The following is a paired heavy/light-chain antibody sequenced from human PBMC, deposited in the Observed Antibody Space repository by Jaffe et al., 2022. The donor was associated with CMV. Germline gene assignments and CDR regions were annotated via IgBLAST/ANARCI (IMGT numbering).Light chain of an antibody. Sequence: EIVLTQSPATLSLSPGERATLSCRASQSVSSYLAWYQQKPGQAPRLLIYDASNRATGIPARFSGSGSGTDFTLTISSLEPEDFAVYYCQQRSNFKFGQGTKVEIK. CDR2: DAS. CDR1: QSVSSY. V-gene: IGKV3-11*01. J-gene: IGKJ1*01. CDR3: QQRSNFK.
Heavy chain of an antibody. CDR3: AKDPGGYSSALRGYYFDY. CDR1: GFTFSSYA. D-gene: IGHD6-25*01. CDR2: ISGSGGST. Sequence: EVQLLESGGGLVQPGGSLRLSCAASGFTFSSYAMSWVRQAPGKGLEWVSAISGSGGSTYYADSVKGRFTISRDNSKNTLYLQMNSLRAEDTAVYYCAKDPGGYSSALRGYYFDYWGQGTLVTVSS. J-gene: IGHJ4*02. V-gene: IGHV3-23*01.